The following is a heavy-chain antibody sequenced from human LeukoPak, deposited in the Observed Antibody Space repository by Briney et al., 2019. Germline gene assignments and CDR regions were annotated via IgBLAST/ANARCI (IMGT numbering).Heavy chain of an antibody. J-gene: IGHJ4*02. Sequence: SVKVSCKASGGTFSSYAISWVRQAPGQGLEWRGGIIPSFGTANYAQKFQGRVTITAEESTSTVSMELSSLRSEDTAVYYCARDNVVTQYVEMGSYKYYFACWGQGTLVTASS. CDR2: IIPSFGTA. CDR1: GGTFSSYA. V-gene: IGHV1-69*13. D-gene: IGHD5-24*01. CDR3: ARDNVVTQYVEMGSYKYYFAC.